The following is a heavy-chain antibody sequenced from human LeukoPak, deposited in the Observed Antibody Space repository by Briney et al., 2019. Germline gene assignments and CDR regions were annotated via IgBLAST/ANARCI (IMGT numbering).Heavy chain of an antibody. J-gene: IGHJ6*03. CDR1: GFTFSNYG. D-gene: IGHD3-9*01. CDR2: ISSDGVEK. Sequence: GRSLRLSCEASGFTFSNYGIHWVRQTPGKGLEGVAAISSDGVEKHYADSVKGRFTISRDNSKSTLYLQMNSLRAEDTALYYCAREGHYDILTGYSPVEYYFYYMDVWGKGTTVTVSS. V-gene: IGHV3-30*04. CDR3: AREGHYDILTGYSPVEYYFYYMDV.